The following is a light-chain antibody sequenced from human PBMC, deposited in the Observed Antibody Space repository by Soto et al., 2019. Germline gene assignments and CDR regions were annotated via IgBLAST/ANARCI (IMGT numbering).Light chain of an antibody. CDR1: QTIANNY. CDR2: DAS. V-gene: IGKV3D-20*02. J-gene: IGKJ1*01. Sequence: EVALTQSPGTLSLSPGARATLSCRASQTIANNYLTWYQQKPGQAPRVLIYDASTRATGIPDRFGGSGSGTDFTLTISRLEPEDFAVYYCQQHSHWPPWTFGQGTKVDIK. CDR3: QQHSHWPPWT.